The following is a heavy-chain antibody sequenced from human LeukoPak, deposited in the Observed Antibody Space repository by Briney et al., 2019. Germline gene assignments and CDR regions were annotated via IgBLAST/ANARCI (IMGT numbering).Heavy chain of an antibody. CDR3: ARDNPSYYPSNYYYYYGMDV. J-gene: IGHJ6*02. CDR1: GYTFTNFG. CDR2: ISAYNGDT. D-gene: IGHD3-10*01. Sequence: ASVKVSCKAFGYTFTNFGITWVRQAPGQGLEWMGWISAYNGDTKYGQNFQGRVTMTTDTSTSTAYMELRSLRSDDTAVYYCARDNPSYYPSNYYYYYGMDVWGQGTTVTVSS. V-gene: IGHV1-18*01.